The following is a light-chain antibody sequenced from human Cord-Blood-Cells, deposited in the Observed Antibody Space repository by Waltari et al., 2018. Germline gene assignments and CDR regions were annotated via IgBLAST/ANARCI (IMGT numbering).Light chain of an antibody. V-gene: IGKV3-11*01. CDR3: QQRSNWPIT. CDR1: QSVSSY. J-gene: IGKJ5*01. Sequence: ELVLTQSPATLSLSPRVRATLSCRASQSVSSYLAWYQQKPGQAPRLLIYDASNRATGIPARFGGSVSGTDFTLTISSLEPEDFAGYYCQQRSNWPITFGQGTRLEIK. CDR2: DAS.